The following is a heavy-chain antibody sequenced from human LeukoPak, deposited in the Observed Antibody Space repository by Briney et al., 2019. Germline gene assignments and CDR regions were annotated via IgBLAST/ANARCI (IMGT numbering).Heavy chain of an antibody. D-gene: IGHD4-17*01. J-gene: IGHJ6*02. V-gene: IGHV1-2*02. CDR3: ARAERNDYGDYGRGMDV. CDR2: INPNSGGT. Sequence: ASVKVSCKASGYTFTGYCMHWVRQAPGQGLEWMGWINPNSGGTNYAQKFQGRVTMTRDTSISTAYMELSRLRSDDTAVYYCARAERNDYGDYGRGMDVWGQGTTVTVSS. CDR1: GYTFTGYC.